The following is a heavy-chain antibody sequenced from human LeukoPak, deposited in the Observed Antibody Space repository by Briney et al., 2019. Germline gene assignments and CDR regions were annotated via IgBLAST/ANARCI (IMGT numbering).Heavy chain of an antibody. J-gene: IGHJ4*02. D-gene: IGHD3-16*01. Sequence: SETLSLTCAVFGGSFDGYYWSWIRQSPGKGLEWIGEITYDGRTKYNPSLRSRVSISVDTSKIQFSLNLTSVTAADTAIYYCAREGGGFDYWGQGTLVTVSS. CDR3: AREGGGFDY. CDR1: GGSFDGYY. CDR2: ITYDGRT. V-gene: IGHV4-34*01.